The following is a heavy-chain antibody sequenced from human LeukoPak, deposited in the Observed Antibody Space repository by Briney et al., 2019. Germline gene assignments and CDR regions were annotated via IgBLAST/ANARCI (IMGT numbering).Heavy chain of an antibody. Sequence: SETLSLTCAVYGGSFSGYYWSWIRQPPGKGLEWIGEINHSGSTNYNPSLKSRVTVSVDTPKNQFSLRLSSVTAADTAVYYCAKVLWFGEYLYYFDYWGQGTLVTVSS. V-gene: IGHV4-34*01. D-gene: IGHD3-10*01. CDR1: GGSFSGYY. CDR3: AKVLWFGEYLYYFDY. J-gene: IGHJ4*02. CDR2: INHSGST.